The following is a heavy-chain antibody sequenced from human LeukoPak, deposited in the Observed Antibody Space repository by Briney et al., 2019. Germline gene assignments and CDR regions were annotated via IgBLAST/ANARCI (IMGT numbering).Heavy chain of an antibody. D-gene: IGHD3-16*01. V-gene: IGHV4-59*01. CDR2: VHDTGST. J-gene: IGHJ4*02. Sequence: SETLSLTCTVSGDSISGYYYTWIRQPTEKDLEWIGYVHDTGSTNYNPSLKSRVTTSLDTSMKQFSLNLRSVTAADAAVYFCVYGPDHYYFDHWGQGTLVTVSS. CDR3: VYGPDHYYFDH. CDR1: GDSISGYY.